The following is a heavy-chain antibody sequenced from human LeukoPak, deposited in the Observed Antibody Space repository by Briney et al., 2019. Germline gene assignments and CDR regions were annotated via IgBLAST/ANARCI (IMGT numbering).Heavy chain of an antibody. Sequence: GASVKVSCKASGYTFTSYGISWVRQAPGQGLEWMGGIIPIFGTANYAQKFQGRVTITTDESTSTAYMELSSLRSEDTAVYYCARDGGYSSSSWFDYWGQGTLVTVSS. CDR1: GYTFTSYG. CDR3: ARDGGYSSSSWFDY. J-gene: IGHJ4*02. D-gene: IGHD6-6*01. V-gene: IGHV1-69*05. CDR2: IIPIFGTA.